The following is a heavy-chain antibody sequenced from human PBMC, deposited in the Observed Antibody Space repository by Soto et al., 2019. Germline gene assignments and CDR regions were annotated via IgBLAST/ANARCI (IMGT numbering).Heavy chain of an antibody. CDR1: GFTFSNDW. Sequence: GGSLRLSCAASGFTFSNDWMNWVRQAPGKGLVWVSRINSDGSSTSYAYSVKGRFTISRDNAKNTLYLQMNSLRAEDTAVYYCARVLELGNYFDYWGQGTLVTVSS. CDR3: ARVLELGNYFDY. D-gene: IGHD7-27*01. CDR2: INSDGSST. J-gene: IGHJ4*02. V-gene: IGHV3-74*01.